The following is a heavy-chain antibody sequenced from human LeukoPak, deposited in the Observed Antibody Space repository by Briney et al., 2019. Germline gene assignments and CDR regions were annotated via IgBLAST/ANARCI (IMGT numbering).Heavy chain of an antibody. V-gene: IGHV3-23*01. D-gene: IGHD3-10*01. CDR1: GFTFSSYG. CDR3: AKGPLRGVTKGPIDF. Sequence: GGSLRLSCAVSGFTFSSYGMNWVRQAPGKGLDCVSGLSGGGRSGVSTYYADSVKYRFTISRDHSKNTRYLQMNSLRAEDTAIYYRAKGPLRGVTKGPIDFWGQGTLVTVSS. CDR2: LSGGGRSGVST. J-gene: IGHJ4*02.